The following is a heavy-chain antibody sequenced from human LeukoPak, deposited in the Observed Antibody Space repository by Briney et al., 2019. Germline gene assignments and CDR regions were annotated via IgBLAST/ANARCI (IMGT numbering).Heavy chain of an antibody. J-gene: IGHJ4*02. CDR3: APSGPRGYSSGWYFDY. V-gene: IGHV3-48*03. CDR1: GFTFSSYE. Sequence: PGGSLRLSCAASGFTFSSYEMNWVRQAPGKGLEWGSYISSSGSTIYYADSVKGRFTISRDNAKNSLYLQMNSLRAEDTAVYYCAPSGPRGYSSGWYFDYWGQGTLVTVSS. CDR2: ISSSGSTI. D-gene: IGHD6-19*01.